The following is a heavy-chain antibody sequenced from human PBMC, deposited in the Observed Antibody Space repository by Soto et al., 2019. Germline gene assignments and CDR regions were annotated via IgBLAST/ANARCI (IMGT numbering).Heavy chain of an antibody. CDR3: AKIGTYSGGHFDN. Sequence: PGGSLRLSYAASGFTFSIYAMNWVRQAPGKGLEWVSTISGSGDSTHYADSVKGRFTISRDNSKNTLYLQMNSLGAEDTAVYHCAKIGTYSGGHFDNWGQGTLVTVSS. CDR1: GFTFSIYA. CDR2: ISGSGDST. V-gene: IGHV3-23*01. J-gene: IGHJ4*02. D-gene: IGHD1-26*01.